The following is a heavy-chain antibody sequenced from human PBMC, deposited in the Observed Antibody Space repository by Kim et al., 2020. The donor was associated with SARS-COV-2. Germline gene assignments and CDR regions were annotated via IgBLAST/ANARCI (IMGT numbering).Heavy chain of an antibody. V-gene: IGHV4-34*01. Sequence: SETLSLTCAVYGGPFTGYYWSWIRQSPGKGLEWIGEMNHSGTTHYNPSLKSRVTISVDTSKNQFSLRVSSVTAADTAVYYCARDRVVVTTTDDYYYGLDVWGQGTTVTVSS. CDR1: GGPFTGYY. CDR3: ARDRVVVTTTDDYYYGLDV. J-gene: IGHJ6*02. CDR2: MNHSGTT. D-gene: IGHD2-15*01.